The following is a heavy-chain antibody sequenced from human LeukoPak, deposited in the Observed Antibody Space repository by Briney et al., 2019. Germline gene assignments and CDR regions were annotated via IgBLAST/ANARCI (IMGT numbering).Heavy chain of an antibody. CDR1: GGSISSDTYY. D-gene: IGHD3-10*01. CDR3: ARAVKGMGHDC. Sequence: SETLSLTCTVSGGSISSDTYYWNWVRQPAGKGLEWIGRIYSSGSASYSPSLKSRATISVDTSKNQFSLQVTSVTAADTAVYYCARAVKGMGHDCWGQGTLVTVSS. CDR2: IYSSGSA. J-gene: IGHJ4*02. V-gene: IGHV4-61*02.